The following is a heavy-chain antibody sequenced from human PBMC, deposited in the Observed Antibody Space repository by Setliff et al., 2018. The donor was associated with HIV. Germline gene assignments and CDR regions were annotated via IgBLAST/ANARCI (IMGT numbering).Heavy chain of an antibody. D-gene: IGHD3-9*01. J-gene: IGHJ6*03. CDR3: ARGARLLTAYIDRWDYYYMRV. V-gene: IGHV4-59*12. Sequence: NPSETLSLTCTVSGGSISSYYWSWIRQPPGKGLEWIGYIYYRGSTNYNPPLTSRVTISVDTSKDHFSLKLSSVTAADTAVYYCARGARLLTAYIDRWDYYYMRVWGNGTTVTVSS. CDR1: GGSISSYY. CDR2: IYYRGST.